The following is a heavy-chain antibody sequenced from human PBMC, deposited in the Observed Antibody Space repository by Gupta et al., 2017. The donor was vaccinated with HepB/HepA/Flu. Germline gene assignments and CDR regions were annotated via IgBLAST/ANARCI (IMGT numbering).Heavy chain of an antibody. CDR2: ITGRGGAT. V-gene: IGHV3-23*01. CDR3: AKLSSGWSFDY. D-gene: IGHD6-19*01. CDR1: GFTFSNYG. Sequence: EVQLLQSGGGLAQPGGSLRLSCAASGFTFSNYGMSWVRQAPGKGLERVSGITGRGGATYYADSVKGRFTISRDNSKNTLYLQMSSLRAEDTATYYCAKLSSGWSFDYWGQGTLVTVSS. J-gene: IGHJ4*02.